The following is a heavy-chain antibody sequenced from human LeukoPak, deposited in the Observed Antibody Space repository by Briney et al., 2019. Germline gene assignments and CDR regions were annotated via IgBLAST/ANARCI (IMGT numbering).Heavy chain of an antibody. CDR1: GFTFDDYA. Sequence: GRSLRLSCAASGFTFDDYAMHWVRQAPGKGLEWVSSITSSSNGIYYADSVKGRFTVSRDNAKNSLYLQMNSLRAEDTAVYYCARVHNYARYWYFDLWGRGTLVTVSS. V-gene: IGHV3-21*01. J-gene: IGHJ2*01. CDR2: ITSSSNGI. D-gene: IGHD2-2*01. CDR3: ARVHNYARYWYFDL.